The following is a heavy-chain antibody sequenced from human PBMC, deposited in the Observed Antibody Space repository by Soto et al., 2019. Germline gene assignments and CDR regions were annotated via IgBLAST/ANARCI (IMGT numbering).Heavy chain of an antibody. CDR2: IYSGGST. CDR1: GFTVSSNY. CDR3: ASTLYSSSSHYDGMDV. Sequence: GGSLRLSCAASGFTVSSNYMGWVRQAPGKGLEWVSVIYSGGSTYYADSVKGRFTISKDNSKNTLYLQMNSLRAEDTAVYYWASTLYSSSSHYDGMDVWGQGTTVTVSS. D-gene: IGHD6-6*01. V-gene: IGHV3-53*01. J-gene: IGHJ6*02.